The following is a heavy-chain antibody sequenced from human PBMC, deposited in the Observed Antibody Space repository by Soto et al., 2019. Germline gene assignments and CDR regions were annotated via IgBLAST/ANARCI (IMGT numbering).Heavy chain of an antibody. CDR1: GFTFSSYA. D-gene: IGHD3-22*01. J-gene: IGHJ3*02. CDR2: LSYDGSHK. CDR3: ARDQITMIVVVSDAFDI. V-gene: IGHV3-30*04. Sequence: QVQLVESGGGVVQAGRSLRLSCAASGFTFSSYAMHWVRQAPGKGLEWVAGLSYDGSHKYADSVKGRFTISRDNSKNTVYLQMNNLRPEDTAVYYCARDQITMIVVVSDAFDIWGQGTMVTVSS.